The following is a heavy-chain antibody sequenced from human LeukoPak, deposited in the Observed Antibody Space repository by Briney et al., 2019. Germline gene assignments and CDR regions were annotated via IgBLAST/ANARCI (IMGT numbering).Heavy chain of an antibody. V-gene: IGHV4-34*01. CDR1: GGSFSGYY. Sequence: PSETLSLTCAVYGGSFSGYYWSWIRQPPGKGLEWIGEINHSGSTNYNPSLKSRVTISVDTSKNQFSLKLSSVTAADTAVYYCARHAHYVILTGYCLIDYWGQGTLVTVSS. CDR3: ARHAHYVILTGYCLIDY. D-gene: IGHD3-9*01. CDR2: INHSGST. J-gene: IGHJ4*02.